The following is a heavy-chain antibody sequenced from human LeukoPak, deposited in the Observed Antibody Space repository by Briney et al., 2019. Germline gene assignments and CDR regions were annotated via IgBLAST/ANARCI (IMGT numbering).Heavy chain of an antibody. V-gene: IGHV4-30-2*01. J-gene: IGHJ4*02. Sequence: PSQTLSLTCGVSGASVSSIGYSWSWIRQPPGRGLKWIGYIYQSGSASYNPSLQSRVTISIDKSKNQFSLKLSSVTAADTAVYYCARVSYLSGSTDYWGQGTPVTVSS. CDR3: ARVSYLSGSTDY. D-gene: IGHD1-26*01. CDR1: GASVSSIGYS. CDR2: IYQSGSA.